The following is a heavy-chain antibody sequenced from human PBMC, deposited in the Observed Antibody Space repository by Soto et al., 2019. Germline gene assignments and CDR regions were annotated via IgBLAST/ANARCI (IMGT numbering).Heavy chain of an antibody. D-gene: IGHD5-18*01. V-gene: IGHV4-31*03. CDR3: ARAFGIQPSMSGMDV. Sequence: QVQLQESGPGLVKPSQTLSLTCTVSGGSISSSSYYWSWIRQHPGKGLEWIGYIYYSGSTYYNPSLKSRVTISVDTSKNQFSLKLSSVTASDTAVYYCARAFGIQPSMSGMDVWGQGTTVTVSS. CDR2: IYYSGST. CDR1: GGSISSSSYY. J-gene: IGHJ6*02.